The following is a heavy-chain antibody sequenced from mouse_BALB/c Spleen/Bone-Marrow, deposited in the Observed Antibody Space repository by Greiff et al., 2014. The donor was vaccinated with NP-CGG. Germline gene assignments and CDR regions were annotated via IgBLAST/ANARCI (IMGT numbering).Heavy chain of an antibody. V-gene: IGHV1-7*01. CDR1: GYTFTSYW. Sequence: LVESGAELAKPGASVKMSCTASGYTFTSYWMHWVKQRPGQGLEWIGYINPSTGYTDYNQKFKDKTTLTADKSSSTAYMQLSSLTSEDSAVYYCARRLNWDWFAYWGQGTLVTVAA. CDR3: ARRLNWDWFAY. CDR2: INPSTGYT. J-gene: IGHJ3*01. D-gene: IGHD4-1*01.